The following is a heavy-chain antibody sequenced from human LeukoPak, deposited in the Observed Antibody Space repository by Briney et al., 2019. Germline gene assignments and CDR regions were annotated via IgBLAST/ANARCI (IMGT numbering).Heavy chain of an antibody. D-gene: IGHD5-18*01. J-gene: IGHJ4*02. CDR3: ARVETSMVVALDY. V-gene: IGHV3-11*01. Sequence: GSLRLSCLASGFTFSDYYMSWIRQAPGKGLEWVSYIKNSGGTIYYADSVKGRFTISRDNAKKSLYLQMNSLRAEDTAVYYCARVETSMVVALDYWGQGTLVTVSS. CDR1: GFTFSDYY. CDR2: IKNSGGTI.